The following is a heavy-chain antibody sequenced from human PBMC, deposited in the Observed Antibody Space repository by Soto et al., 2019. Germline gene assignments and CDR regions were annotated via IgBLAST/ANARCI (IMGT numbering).Heavy chain of an antibody. D-gene: IGHD3-16*02. V-gene: IGHV1-3*01. Sequence: ASLKVSCKASGYSFTTYAMHWVRKAPGQRLEWMAWINAGKGNTKYSQNFQGRVTVTRDTSASTAYMELKNLRSEVTAVYYCARAGDDRSTTTGYMMDYWGQGTLVTVSS. CDR1: GYSFTTYA. CDR2: INAGKGNT. CDR3: ARAGDDRSTTTGYMMDY. J-gene: IGHJ4*02.